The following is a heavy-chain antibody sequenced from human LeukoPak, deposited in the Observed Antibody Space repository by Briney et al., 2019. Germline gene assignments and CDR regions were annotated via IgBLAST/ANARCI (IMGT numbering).Heavy chain of an antibody. V-gene: IGHV4-59*01. CDR2: IYYSEST. CDR1: GGSISGYY. J-gene: IGHJ4*02. Sequence: SETLSLTCTVAGGSISGYYWSWIRQPPGKVLEWIGYIYYSESTNYNPSLKSRVTIPVDTSKNQFSLKLSSVTAADTAVYYCARGGYRYGYSADYWGQGTLVTVSS. CDR3: ARGGYRYGYSADY. D-gene: IGHD5-18*01.